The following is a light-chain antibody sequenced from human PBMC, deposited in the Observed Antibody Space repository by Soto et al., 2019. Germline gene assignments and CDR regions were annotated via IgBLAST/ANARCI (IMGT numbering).Light chain of an antibody. CDR3: HQYYSFPRT. CDR2: KAS. V-gene: IGKV1-5*03. J-gene: IGKJ1*01. Sequence: DIQLTQSPSTLSASVGDRVTITCRASQSISSLLAWYQQKPGKAPKFLIYKASSLQSGVPSRFSGSGSGTEFPLTLTSLKPDDFAAYYCHQYYSFPRTFGQGTKAEV. CDR1: QSISSL.